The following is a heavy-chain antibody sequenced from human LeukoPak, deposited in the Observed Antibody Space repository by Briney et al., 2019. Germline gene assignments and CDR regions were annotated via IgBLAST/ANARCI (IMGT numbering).Heavy chain of an antibody. CDR2: IYSGGST. CDR3: ARVRYSYGFFDY. CDR1: GGSISSSSYY. V-gene: IGHV4-39*07. Sequence: SETLSLTCTASGGSISSSSYYWGWIRQPPGKGLEWIGSIYSGGSTYYNPSLNSRVTMSVDTSKNQFSLKLSSVTAADTAVYYCARVRYSYGFFDYWGQGTLVAVSS. J-gene: IGHJ4*02. D-gene: IGHD5-18*01.